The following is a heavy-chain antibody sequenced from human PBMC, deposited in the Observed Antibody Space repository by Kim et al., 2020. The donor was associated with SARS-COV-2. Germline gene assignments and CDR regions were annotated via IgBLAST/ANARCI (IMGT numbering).Heavy chain of an antibody. V-gene: IGHV3-21*01. CDR1: GFTFSSYS. D-gene: IGHD3-10*01. J-gene: IGHJ4*02. CDR2: ISSSSSYI. Sequence: GGSLRLSCAASGFTFSSYSMNWVRQAPGKGLEWVSSISSSSSYIYYADSVKGRFTISRDNAKNSLYLQMNSLRAEDTAVYYCARDRGLLWFGELLSWGQGTLVTVSS. CDR3: ARDRGLLWFGELLS.